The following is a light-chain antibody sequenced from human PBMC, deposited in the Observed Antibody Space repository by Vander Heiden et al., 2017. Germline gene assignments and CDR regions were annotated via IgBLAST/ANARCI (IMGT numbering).Light chain of an antibody. CDR1: QSVDSNY. V-gene: IGKV3D-20*01. CDR2: DAS. Sequence: DIMLTQSPATLSLSPGERATLSCGASQSVDSNYLAWHQQKPGLAPRLLIFDASSRATGIPDRFSGSGSGTDFTLTISRLEPEDFAVYYCQQYGSSPVTFGQGTRLEIK. CDR3: QQYGSSPVT. J-gene: IGKJ5*01.